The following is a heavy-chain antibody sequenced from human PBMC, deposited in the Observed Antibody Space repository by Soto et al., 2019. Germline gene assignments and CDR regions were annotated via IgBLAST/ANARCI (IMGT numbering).Heavy chain of an antibody. CDR3: ARLYTSGWYFDH. V-gene: IGHV3-48*02. Sequence: VGSLRLSCAASGFTFSSYSMNWVRQAPGKGLEWVSYITRSSSPIYYADSVKGRFTISRDNGKNSLYLQMNSLRDEDTAVYYCARLYTSGWYFDHWGQGTLVTVSS. CDR2: ITRSSSPI. D-gene: IGHD6-19*01. CDR1: GFTFSSYS. J-gene: IGHJ4*02.